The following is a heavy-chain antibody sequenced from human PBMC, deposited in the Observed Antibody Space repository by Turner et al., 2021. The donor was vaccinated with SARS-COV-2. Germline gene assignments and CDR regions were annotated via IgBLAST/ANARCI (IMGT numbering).Heavy chain of an antibody. J-gene: IGHJ5*02. Sequence: EVQLVESGGGLVQPGGSVRLHCAVSAFTVSSNYMSWVRQDPGKGLEWVSVIYSGGSTYYADSVKGRFTISRDNSKNTLYLQINSLRAEDTAVYYCAREAAAGNFHGWFDPWGQGTLVTVSS. CDR2: IYSGGST. CDR3: AREAAAGNFHGWFDP. V-gene: IGHV3-66*01. CDR1: AFTVSSNY. D-gene: IGHD6-13*01.